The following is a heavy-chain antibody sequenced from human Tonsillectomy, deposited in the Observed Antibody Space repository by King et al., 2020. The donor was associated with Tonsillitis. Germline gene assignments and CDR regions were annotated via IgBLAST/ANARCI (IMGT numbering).Heavy chain of an antibody. J-gene: IGHJ4*02. CDR2: INPNSGVT. D-gene: IGHD3-10*01. V-gene: IGHV1-2*02. CDR1: GYTFTDYY. CDR3: ARYKNYGSQSYYNPVFDC. Sequence: VQLVESGAEVKKPGASVKVSCEASGYTFTDYYMHWVRQAPGQRLEWMGWINPNSGVTNYAQKFQGRVTMTIDTSISTAYMELRRLRSDDTAIYYCARYKNYGSQSYYNPVFDCWGQGTLVTVSS.